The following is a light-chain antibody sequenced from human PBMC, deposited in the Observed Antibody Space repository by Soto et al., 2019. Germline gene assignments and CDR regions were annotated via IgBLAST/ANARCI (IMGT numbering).Light chain of an antibody. V-gene: IGKV1-5*03. CDR2: KAS. CDR1: QSISSW. CDR3: QQYNSYSPMYT. Sequence: DIQMTQSPSTLSTSVGNIVTITCPSSQSISSWLAWYQQKPGKAPKPLIYKASSLESGVPSRFSGSGSGTEFTLTLSSLQPDDFATYYCQQYNSYSPMYTFGQGTRLEIK. J-gene: IGKJ5*01.